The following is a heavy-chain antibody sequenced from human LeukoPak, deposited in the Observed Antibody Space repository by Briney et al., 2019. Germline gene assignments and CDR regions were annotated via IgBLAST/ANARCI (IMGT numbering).Heavy chain of an antibody. J-gene: IGHJ5*02. CDR2: ISSSSSYI. D-gene: IGHD6-19*01. V-gene: IGHV3-21*01. Sequence: GGSLRLSCAASGFTFSSYSMNWVRQAPGKGLEWVSSISSSSSYIYYADSVKGRFTISRDNAKNSLYPQMNSLRAEDTAVYYCARDPYFEGSGWANWFDPWGQGTLVTVSS. CDR1: GFTFSSYS. CDR3: ARDPYFEGSGWANWFDP.